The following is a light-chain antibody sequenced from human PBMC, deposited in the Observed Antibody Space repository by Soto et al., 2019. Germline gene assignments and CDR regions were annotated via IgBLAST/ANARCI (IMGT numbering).Light chain of an antibody. CDR1: QSIRSW. CDR3: QQYDSFSKT. Sequence: DIQMTQSPSTLSASVGDRVTITCRASQSIRSWLAWYQQKPGKAPQLLIYDASNLESGFPSRFSGSGSGTEFTLTISSLQPDDFATYYCQQYDSFSKTFVRVTKVEVK. V-gene: IGKV1-5*01. CDR2: DAS. J-gene: IGKJ1*01.